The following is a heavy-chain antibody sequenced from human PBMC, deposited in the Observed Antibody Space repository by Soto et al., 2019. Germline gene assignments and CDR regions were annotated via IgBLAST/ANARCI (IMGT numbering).Heavy chain of an antibody. CDR1: GGSISSGDYY. V-gene: IGHV4-30-4*01. CDR3: ARWVEVSLDYFDS. D-gene: IGHD2-15*01. Sequence: TLSLPFTVSGGSISSGDYYWSWIRQPPGKGLEWIGYIYYSGSTYYNPSLKSRVTISVDTSKNQFSLKLSSVNAADTAVYYCARWVEVSLDYFDSWGQGTPVTVSS. CDR2: IYYSGST. J-gene: IGHJ4*02.